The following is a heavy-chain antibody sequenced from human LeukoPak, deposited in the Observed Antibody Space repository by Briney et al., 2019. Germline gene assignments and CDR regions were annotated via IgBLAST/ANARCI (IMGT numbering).Heavy chain of an antibody. Sequence: PSQTLSLTCTVSGGSISSGDYYWSWIRQPPGKGLEWIVSIYYSGSTYYNPSLKSRVTISVDTSKNQFSLKLSSVTAADTAVYYCAREFYYDILTGYYNRHFDYWGQGTLVTVSS. CDR1: GGSISSGDYY. D-gene: IGHD3-9*01. CDR3: AREFYYDILTGYYNRHFDY. CDR2: IYYSGST. V-gene: IGHV4-39*02. J-gene: IGHJ4*02.